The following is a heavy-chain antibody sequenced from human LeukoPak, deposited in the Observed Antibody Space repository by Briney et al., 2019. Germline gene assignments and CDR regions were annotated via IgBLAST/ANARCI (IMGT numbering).Heavy chain of an antibody. J-gene: IGHJ6*02. CDR3: ARGWSSYYYGLDV. Sequence: GGSLRLSCAASGFTFSSYWMSWVRQAPGKGLEWVANIKQDGSEKYYVDSVKGRFTISRDNAKNSLYLQMNSLRAEDTAVYYCARGWSSYYYGLDVWGQGTTVTVSS. V-gene: IGHV3-7*01. CDR2: IKQDGSEK. CDR1: GFTFSSYW.